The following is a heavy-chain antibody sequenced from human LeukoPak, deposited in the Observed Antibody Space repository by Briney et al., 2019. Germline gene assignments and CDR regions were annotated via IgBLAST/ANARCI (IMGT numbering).Heavy chain of an antibody. CDR1: GFTFSSYG. V-gene: IGHV3-33*01. D-gene: IGHD3-10*01. J-gene: IGHJ4*02. Sequence: GGSLTLSCAPSGFTFSSYGMHWVRQAPGKGLEWVAVIWYDGSNKYYADSVKGRFTISRENSKITMYLQMNSLRAEDTAVYYCARESVLLWFGEVERGYYFDYWGQGTLVIVSS. CDR3: ARESVLLWFGEVERGYYFDY. CDR2: IWYDGSNK.